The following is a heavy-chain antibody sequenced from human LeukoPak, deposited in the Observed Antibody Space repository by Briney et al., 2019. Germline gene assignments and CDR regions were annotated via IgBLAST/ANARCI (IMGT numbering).Heavy chain of an antibody. J-gene: IGHJ5*02. CDR2: IYTSGST. Sequence: PSETLSLTCTVSGGSISSYYWSWIRQPAGKGLEWIGRIYTSGSTNYNPSLKSRVTMSVDTSKNQFSLKLSSVTAADTAVYYCARHQKWWQLVWFDPWGQGTLVTVSS. CDR3: ARHQKWWQLVWFDP. V-gene: IGHV4-4*07. D-gene: IGHD2-15*01. CDR1: GGSISSYY.